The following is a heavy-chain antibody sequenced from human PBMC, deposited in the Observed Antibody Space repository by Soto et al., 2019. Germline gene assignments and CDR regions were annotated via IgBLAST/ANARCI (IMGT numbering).Heavy chain of an antibody. CDR3: TSSDGYLAY. J-gene: IGHJ4*02. V-gene: IGHV3-49*04. CDR1: GFTFGGYA. D-gene: IGHD2-8*01. Sequence: PGGSLRLSCTASGFTFGGYAMSWVRQAPGKGLEWVGFIRSKAYGGTTEYAASVKGRFTISRDDSKSIAYLQMNSLKTEDTAVYYCTSSDGYLAYWGQGTLVTVS. CDR2: IRSKAYGGTT.